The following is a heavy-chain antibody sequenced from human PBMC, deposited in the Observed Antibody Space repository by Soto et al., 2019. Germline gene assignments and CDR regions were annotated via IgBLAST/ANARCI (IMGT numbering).Heavy chain of an antibody. CDR2: IYWDDDK. CDR3: AHSKDSGWYQLVDY. V-gene: IGHV2-5*02. CDR1: GFSLSTSGVG. J-gene: IGHJ4*01. Sequence: SGPTLVNPTQTLTLTCTFSGFSLSTSGVGVGWIRQPPGKALEWLALIYWDDDKRYSPSLKSRLTITKDTSKNQVVLTMTNMDPVDTATYYCAHSKDSGWYQLVDYWGQGTLVTVSS. D-gene: IGHD6-19*01.